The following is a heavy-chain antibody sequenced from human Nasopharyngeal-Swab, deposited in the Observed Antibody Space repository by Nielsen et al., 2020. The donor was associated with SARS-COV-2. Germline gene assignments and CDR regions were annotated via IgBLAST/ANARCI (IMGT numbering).Heavy chain of an antibody. D-gene: IGHD3-22*01. Sequence: ESLKISCAASGFTFSSYDMHWVRQATGKGLEWVSAIGTAGDTYYPGSVKGRFTISRENAKNSLYLQMNSLRAGDTAVYYCARGGTYYYDSSNDAFDIWGQGTMVTVSS. CDR2: IGTAGDT. V-gene: IGHV3-13*01. CDR1: GFTFSSYD. J-gene: IGHJ3*02. CDR3: ARGGTYYYDSSNDAFDI.